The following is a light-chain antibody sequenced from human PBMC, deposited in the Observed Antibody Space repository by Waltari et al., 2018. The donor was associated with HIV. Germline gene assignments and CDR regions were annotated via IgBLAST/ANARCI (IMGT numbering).Light chain of an antibody. J-gene: IGLJ1*01. CDR2: SSN. V-gene: IGLV1-47*01. Sequence: QSVLTQPPSASVPPGQRVTISRSGSCSNIGSSYVYWYQQVPGTAPKLLIYSSNHRPSGVPDRFSGSKSGTAASLAISGLRSEDEADYYCAAWDDSLSGYVFGTGTKVTVL. CDR3: AAWDDSLSGYV. CDR1: CSNIGSSY.